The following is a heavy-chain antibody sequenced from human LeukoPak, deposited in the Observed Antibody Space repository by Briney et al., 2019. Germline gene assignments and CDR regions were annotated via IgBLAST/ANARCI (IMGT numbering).Heavy chain of an antibody. CDR2: IYYSGST. CDR3: ARYHMVRGVISYGMDG. CDR1: GGSISSYY. Sequence: PSETLSLTCTVSGGSISSYYWSWIRQPPGTGMEWIGYIYYSGSTNYNPSLKSRVPISVDTSKNQFSLKLSSVAAADTAVYYCARYHMVRGVISYGMDGWGQGTTVTVSS. J-gene: IGHJ6*02. V-gene: IGHV4-59*08. D-gene: IGHD3-10*01.